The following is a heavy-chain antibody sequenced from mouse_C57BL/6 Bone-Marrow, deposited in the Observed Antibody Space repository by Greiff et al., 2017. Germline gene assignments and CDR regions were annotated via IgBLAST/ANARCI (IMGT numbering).Heavy chain of an antibody. Sequence: LQESGAELVRPGASVTLSCKASGYTFTDYEMHWVKQTPVHGLEWIGAIDPETGGTAYNQKFKGKATLTADKSSSTAYMELRSLTSEDSAVYYCTSKEYGNWFAYWGQGTLVTVSA. V-gene: IGHV1-15*01. J-gene: IGHJ3*01. CDR2: IDPETGGT. CDR1: GYTFTDYE. CDR3: TSKEYGNWFAY. D-gene: IGHD2-1*01.